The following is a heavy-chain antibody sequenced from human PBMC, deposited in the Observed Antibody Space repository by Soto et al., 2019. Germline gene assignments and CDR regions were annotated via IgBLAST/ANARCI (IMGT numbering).Heavy chain of an antibody. CDR1: GFTFSSSE. J-gene: IGHJ3*01. Sequence: PGGSLRLSCAVSGFTFSSSEMYWVRQAPGKGLEWISYIHPSGQPIFYADSVKGRFTISRDNANNSQFLQMNSLRAEDTAVYYCARRASRWGQGTMVTVSS. CDR2: IHPSGQPI. V-gene: IGHV3-48*03. CDR3: ARRASR.